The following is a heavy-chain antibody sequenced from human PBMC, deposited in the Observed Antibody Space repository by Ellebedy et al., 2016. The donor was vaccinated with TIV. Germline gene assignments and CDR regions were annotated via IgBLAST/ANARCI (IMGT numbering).Heavy chain of an antibody. J-gene: IGHJ4*02. V-gene: IGHV1-2*02. CDR2: IHPNNGGT. CDR3: ARRGTSGSKGFDS. D-gene: IGHD6-19*01. CDR1: GYSFTGYY. Sequence: AASVKVSCKASGYSFTGYYIHWVRQAPGQGLEWMGWIHPNNGGTSYAPKFQGRVTMTRGTSITTAYMELRRMKSDDTAIYFCARRGTSGSKGFDSWGQGTLVTVSS.